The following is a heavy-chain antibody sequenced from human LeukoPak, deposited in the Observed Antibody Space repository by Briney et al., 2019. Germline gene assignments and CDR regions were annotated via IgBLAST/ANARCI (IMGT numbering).Heavy chain of an antibody. CDR1: GYTFTSYA. Sequence: ASVKVSCKASGYTFTSYAMNWERQAPGQGFEWMGWINTNTGNPTYAQGFTGRFVFSLDTSVSTAYLQISSLKAEDTAVYYCARERSSEDYYYMDVWGKGTTVTVSS. J-gene: IGHJ6*03. V-gene: IGHV7-4-1*02. CDR3: ARERSSEDYYYMDV. CDR2: INTNTGNP.